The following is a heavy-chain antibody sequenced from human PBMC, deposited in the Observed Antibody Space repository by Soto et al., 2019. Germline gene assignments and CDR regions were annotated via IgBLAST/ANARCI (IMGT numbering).Heavy chain of an antibody. CDR2: ISASSAST. V-gene: IGHV3-23*01. J-gene: IGHJ4*02. CDR1: GFTFSNFG. CDR3: ATAADCECSSYDLDFDY. Sequence: GSLRLSCAASGFTFSNFGMSWVRQAPGKGLEWVSAISASSASTYYADSVLGRSTISRDNSKNTLYLRMNSLRGEDTAVYYCATAADCECSSYDLDFDYWGQGTQVTVSS. D-gene: IGHD5-12*01.